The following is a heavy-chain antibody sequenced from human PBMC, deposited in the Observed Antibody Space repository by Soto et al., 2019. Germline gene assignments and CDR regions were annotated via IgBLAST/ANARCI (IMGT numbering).Heavy chain of an antibody. Sequence: VQLVESGGGVVQPGRSLRLSCAASGFTFSSYGMHWVRQAPGKGLEWVAVIWYDGSNKYYADSVKGRFTISRDNSKNTLYLQMNSLRAEDTAVYYCARDDGSYYDFWSGYYPGSYWGQGTLVTVSS. CDR1: GFTFSSYG. D-gene: IGHD3-3*01. CDR3: ARDDGSYYDFWSGYYPGSY. J-gene: IGHJ4*02. V-gene: IGHV3-33*01. CDR2: IWYDGSNK.